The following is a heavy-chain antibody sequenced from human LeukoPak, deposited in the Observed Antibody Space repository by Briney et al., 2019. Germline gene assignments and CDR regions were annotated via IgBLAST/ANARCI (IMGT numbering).Heavy chain of an antibody. D-gene: IGHD3-3*01. Sequence: PSETLSLTCTVSGGSISSYYWSWIRQPPGKGREWIGYIYYSGSTNYNPSLKSRVTISVDTSKNQFPLKLSSVTAADTAVYYCARDGLLGGDDAFDIWGQGTMVTVSS. CDR3: ARDGLLGGDDAFDI. CDR1: GGSISSYY. J-gene: IGHJ3*02. V-gene: IGHV4-59*01. CDR2: IYYSGST.